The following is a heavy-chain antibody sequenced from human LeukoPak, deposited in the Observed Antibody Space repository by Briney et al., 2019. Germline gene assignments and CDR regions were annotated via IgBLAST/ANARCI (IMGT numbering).Heavy chain of an antibody. CDR2: ISSSGSTI. D-gene: IGHD5-24*01. V-gene: IGHV3-48*03. J-gene: IGHJ4*02. Sequence: QPGGSLRLSCAASGFTFSSYEMNWVRQAPGKGLEWVSYISSSGSTIYYADSVKGRFTISRDNAKNSLYLQMNSLRAEDTAVYYCAKDLLVEFGMATTLDYWGQGTLVTVSS. CDR3: AKDLLVEFGMATTLDY. CDR1: GFTFSSYE.